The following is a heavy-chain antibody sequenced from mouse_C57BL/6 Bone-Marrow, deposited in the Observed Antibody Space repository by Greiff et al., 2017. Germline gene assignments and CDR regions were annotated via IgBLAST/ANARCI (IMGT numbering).Heavy chain of an antibody. J-gene: IGHJ1*03. D-gene: IGHD2-2*01. V-gene: IGHV1-59*01. CDR1: GYTFTSYW. CDR3: ARDYGYGGWYFDG. Sequence: QVQLKQSGAELVRPGTSVKLSCKASGYTFTSYWMHWVKQRPGQGLEWIGVIDPSDSYTNYNQKFKGKATLTVDTSSSTAYMQLSSLTSEDSAVYFCARDYGYGGWYFDGWGTGTAVTDSS. CDR2: IDPSDSYT.